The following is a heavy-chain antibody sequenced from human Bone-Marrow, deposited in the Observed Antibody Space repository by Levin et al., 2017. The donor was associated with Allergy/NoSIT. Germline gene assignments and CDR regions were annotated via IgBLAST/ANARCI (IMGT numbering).Heavy chain of an antibody. V-gene: IGHV3-7*01. J-gene: IGHJ4*02. D-gene: IGHD3-10*01. CDR2: IDDDGSEE. CDR3: ARDRGADLFDY. CDR1: GFTFSTDW. Sequence: GGSLRLSCAASGFTFSTDWISWARQAPGKGLEWVAIIDDDGSEENNVDSLKGRFTISRDNAKNSLYPQMNSPRAGDTAVYYCARDRGADLFDYWGQGTLVTVSS.